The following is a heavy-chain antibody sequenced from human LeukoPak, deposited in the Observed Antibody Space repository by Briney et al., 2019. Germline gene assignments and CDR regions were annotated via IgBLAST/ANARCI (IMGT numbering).Heavy chain of an antibody. J-gene: IGHJ4*02. D-gene: IGHD5-18*01. CDR2: IIPIFGTT. CDR3: ARISYVDTVIDY. CDR1: GGTFSSYG. Sequence: SVKVSCKASGGTFSSYGISWVRQAPGQGLEWMGGIIPIFGTTKYAQKFQGRVTITADESTNTVYVELSSLRSEDTAVYYCARISYVDTVIDYWGQGTLVTVSP. V-gene: IGHV1-69*13.